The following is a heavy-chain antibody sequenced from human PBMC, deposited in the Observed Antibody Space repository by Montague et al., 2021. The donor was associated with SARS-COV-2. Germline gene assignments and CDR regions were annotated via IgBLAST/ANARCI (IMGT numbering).Heavy chain of an antibody. CDR2: INHSGST. CDR1: GGSFSGYY. D-gene: IGHD3-3*01. CDR3: ARGSSFVTIFGVVITDPLFDY. J-gene: IGHJ4*02. V-gene: IGHV4-34*01. Sequence: SETLSLTCAVYGGSFSGYYWSWIRQPPRKGLEWIGEINHSGSTNYNPSLKSRVTISVDTSKNQFSLKLSSVTAADTAVYYCARGSSFVTIFGVVITDPLFDYWGQGTLVTVSS.